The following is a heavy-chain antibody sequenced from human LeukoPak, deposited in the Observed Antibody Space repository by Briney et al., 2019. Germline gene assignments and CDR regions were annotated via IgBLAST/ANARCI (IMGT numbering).Heavy chain of an antibody. CDR1: GFTFDDYA. D-gene: IGHD5-18*01. V-gene: IGHV3-9*03. Sequence: SGGSLRPSCAASGFTFDDYAMHWVRQAPGKGLEWVSGISWNSGSIGYADSVKGRFTISRDNAKNSLYLQMNSLRAEDMALYYCARGGYSYGRSKFDYWGQGTLVTVSS. CDR3: ARGGYSYGRSKFDY. J-gene: IGHJ4*02. CDR2: ISWNSGSI.